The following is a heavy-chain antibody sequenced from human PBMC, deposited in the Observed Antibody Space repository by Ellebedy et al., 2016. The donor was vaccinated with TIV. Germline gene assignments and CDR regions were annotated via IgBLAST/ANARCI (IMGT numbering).Heavy chain of an antibody. CDR3: ARHSTWYGNFDY. V-gene: IGHV4-39*01. D-gene: IGHD6-13*01. J-gene: IGHJ4*02. CDR2: IYYSGST. Sequence: MPSETLSLTCTVSGGSISSTTYYWGWIRQPPGKGLEWIGSIYYSGSTYYNPSLKSRLTISVATSKNQFSLKLSSVTAADTAVYYCARHSTWYGNFDYWGQGTLVTVSS. CDR1: GGSISSTTYY.